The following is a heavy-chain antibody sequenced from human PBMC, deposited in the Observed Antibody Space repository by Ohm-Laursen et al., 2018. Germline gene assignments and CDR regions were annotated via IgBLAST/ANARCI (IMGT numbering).Heavy chain of an antibody. CDR3: GRASWGVDY. D-gene: IGHD3-16*01. J-gene: IGHJ4*02. CDR1: GFSLSSYS. V-gene: IGHV3-48*01. CDR2: IDTSSRGI. Sequence: SLRLSCAASGFSLSSYSMNWVRQAPGKGLQWVSYIDTSSRGIYSADSVKGRFTISRDNAKNSLYLQMNSLRAEDTAVYYCGRASWGVDYWGQGTLVTVSS.